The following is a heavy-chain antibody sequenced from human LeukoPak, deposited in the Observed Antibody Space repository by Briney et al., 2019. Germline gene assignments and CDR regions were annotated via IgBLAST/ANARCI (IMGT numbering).Heavy chain of an antibody. CDR1: GSSFTSYW. CDR3: ARLGCSSTSCYAVSFWLFDY. CDR2: IYPGDSDT. J-gene: IGHJ4*02. D-gene: IGHD2-2*01. V-gene: IGHV5-51*01. Sequence: GGALKSSYKGSGSSFTSYWIGWGRRMAGKGLEWMGIIYPGDSDTRYSASFQGQVTISADKSISTAYLQWSSLKASDTAMYYCARLGCSSTSCYAVSFWLFDYWGQGTLVTVSS.